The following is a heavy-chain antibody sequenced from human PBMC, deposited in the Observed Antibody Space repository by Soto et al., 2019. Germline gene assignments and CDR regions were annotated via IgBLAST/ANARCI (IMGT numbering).Heavy chain of an antibody. CDR1: GYSFSNYG. CDR3: ARGSSSWENYYFYGLDI. D-gene: IGHD6-13*01. J-gene: IGHJ6*02. V-gene: IGHV1-3*01. CDR2: VSAGNGQT. Sequence: ASVKVSCKASGYSFSNYGIHWVRQAPGQRLEWLGWVSAGNGQTKYSQRFQGRVTITRDTSASTAYMDLTSLTSEDTGVYYCARGSSSWENYYFYGLDIWGQGSTVTVSS.